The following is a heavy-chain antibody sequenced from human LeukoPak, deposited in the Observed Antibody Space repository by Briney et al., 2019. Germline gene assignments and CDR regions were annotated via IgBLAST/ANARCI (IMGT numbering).Heavy chain of an antibody. Sequence: SVKVSCKASGGTFSSYAISWVRQAPGQGLEWMGGIIPIFGTANYAQKFQGRVTITADESTSTAYMELSSLRSEDTAVYYCARDPREEVAPAAIGYYYYGMDVWGQGTTVTVSS. V-gene: IGHV1-69*13. CDR3: ARDPREEVAPAAIGYYYYGMDV. CDR2: IIPIFGTA. CDR1: GGTFSSYA. D-gene: IGHD2-2*01. J-gene: IGHJ6*02.